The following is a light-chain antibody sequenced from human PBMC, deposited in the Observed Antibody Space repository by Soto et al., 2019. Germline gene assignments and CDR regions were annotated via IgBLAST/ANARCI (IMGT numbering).Light chain of an antibody. CDR1: SSDVWGSNL. CDR3: CSYAGSTTYV. J-gene: IGLJ1*01. V-gene: IGLV2-23*01. CDR2: EGY. Sequence: QTDLTQPASVSGSPGQSITISCTGTSSDVWGSNLVSWYQQHPGKVPKLLIYEGYKRPSGVSNRFSGSKSGNTASLTISGLQAEDEADYYCCSYAGSTTYVIGTGTKVTVL.